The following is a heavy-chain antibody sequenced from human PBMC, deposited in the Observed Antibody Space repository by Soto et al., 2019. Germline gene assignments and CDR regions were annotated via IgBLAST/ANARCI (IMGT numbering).Heavy chain of an antibody. Sequence: GGSLRRSCAASGFTFSSYGMSWVRQAPGKGLEWVSAISVSGGSTYYADSVKGRFTISRDNSKNTLYLQMNSLRAEDTAVYYCAKDEAYYYGSGSLVYGMDVWGQGTTVTVSS. CDR2: ISVSGGST. CDR3: AKDEAYYYGSGSLVYGMDV. J-gene: IGHJ6*02. D-gene: IGHD3-10*01. V-gene: IGHV3-23*01. CDR1: GFTFSSYG.